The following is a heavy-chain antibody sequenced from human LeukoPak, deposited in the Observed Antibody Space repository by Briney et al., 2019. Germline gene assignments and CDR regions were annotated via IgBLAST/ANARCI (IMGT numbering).Heavy chain of an antibody. CDR2: IYTSGST. CDR1: GGSISSYY. CDR3: ARGPRTTVVTRPLDY. V-gene: IGHV4-4*07. Sequence: SETLSLTCTVSGGSISSYYWSWIRQPAGKGLEWIGRIYTSGSTNYNPSLKSRVTISVDTSKNQFSLKLSSVTAADTAVYYCARGPRTTVVTRPLDYWGQGTLVTVSS. J-gene: IGHJ4*02. D-gene: IGHD4-17*01.